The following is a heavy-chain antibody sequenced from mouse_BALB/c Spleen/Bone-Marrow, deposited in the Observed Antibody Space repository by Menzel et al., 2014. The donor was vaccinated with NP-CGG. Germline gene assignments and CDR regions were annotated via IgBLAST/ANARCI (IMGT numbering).Heavy chain of an antibody. CDR2: IGPANGNT. CDR1: GFNIKDTY. Sequence: VQLQQSGAELVKPGASVKLSCTASGFNIKDTYMHWVKQRPEQGLEWIGRIGPANGNTKYDPKFQGKATITADTSSNTAIQQLSSVTSEYAAVYCCGVYDYEGLACWGQGTLVTVSA. D-gene: IGHD2-4*01. J-gene: IGHJ3*01. CDR3: GVYDYEGLAC. V-gene: IGHV14-3*02.